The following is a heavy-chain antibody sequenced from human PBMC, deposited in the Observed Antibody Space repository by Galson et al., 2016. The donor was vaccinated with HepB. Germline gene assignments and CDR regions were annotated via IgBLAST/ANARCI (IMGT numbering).Heavy chain of an antibody. D-gene: IGHD2-15*01. CDR3: ARTVLPASIGGPFDF. Sequence: SETLSLTCTVSSFSIRNGHYWGWMRQTPGKGLEWIGSVYRSGSSYYNPPLRSRLTISVDTAKNHFSLSLTSVTAADSAVYYCARTVLPASIGGPFDFWGPGTLITVSS. CDR1: SFSIRNGHY. CDR2: VYRSGSS. V-gene: IGHV4-38-2*02. J-gene: IGHJ3*01.